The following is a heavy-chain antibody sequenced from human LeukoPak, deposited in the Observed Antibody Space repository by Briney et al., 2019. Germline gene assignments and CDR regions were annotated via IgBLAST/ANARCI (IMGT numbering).Heavy chain of an antibody. CDR2: ISSSSSYI. CDR1: GFTFSSYS. V-gene: IGHV3-21*01. J-gene: IGHJ4*02. CDR3: ARDDYGDSNFDY. Sequence: PGGSLRLSCAASGFTFSSYSMNWVRQAPGKGLEWVSSISSSSSYIYYADSVKGRFTISRDNAKNSLYLQMNSLSAEDTAVYYCARDDYGDSNFDYWGQGTLVTVSS. D-gene: IGHD4-17*01.